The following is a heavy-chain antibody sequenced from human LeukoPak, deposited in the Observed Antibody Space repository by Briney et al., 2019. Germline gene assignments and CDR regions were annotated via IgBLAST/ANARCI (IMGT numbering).Heavy chain of an antibody. CDR3: ARHLNGYCSGGSCYEGWFDP. J-gene: IGHJ5*02. CDR1: GGSISSSIYY. D-gene: IGHD2-15*01. V-gene: IGHV4-39*01. Sequence: SETLSLTCTVSGGSISSSIYYWGWIRQPPGKGLEWIGSIYYSGSTYYNPSLKSRVTISVDTSKNQFSLKLSSVTAADTAVYYCARHLNGYCSGGSCYEGWFDPWGQGTLVTVSS. CDR2: IYYSGST.